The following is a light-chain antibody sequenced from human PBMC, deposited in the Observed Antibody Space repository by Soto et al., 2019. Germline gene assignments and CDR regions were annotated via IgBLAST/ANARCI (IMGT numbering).Light chain of an antibody. Sequence: QPVLTQPASVSGSPGQSITISCTGTSSDIGSYNLVSWYQQHPGKAPKLMIYEGSKRPSGVSNRFSGSKSGNTASLTISGLQAEDEADYYCCSYAGTITYVFGTGTKLTVL. V-gene: IGLV2-23*01. CDR3: CSYAGTITYV. CDR2: EGS. CDR1: SSDIGSYNL. J-gene: IGLJ1*01.